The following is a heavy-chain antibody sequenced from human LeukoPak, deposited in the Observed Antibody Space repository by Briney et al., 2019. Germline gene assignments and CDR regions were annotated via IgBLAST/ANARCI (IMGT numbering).Heavy chain of an antibody. D-gene: IGHD6-13*01. CDR1: GFTFSSYA. V-gene: IGHV3-23*01. CDR2: ISGSGGST. Sequence: AGGSLRLSCAASGFTFSSYAMSWVRQAPGKGLEWVSAISGSGGSTYYADSVKGRFTISRDNSKNTLYLQMNSLRAEDTAVYYCAKAFSSSWYLAGMDVWGQGTTVTVSS. CDR3: AKAFSSSWYLAGMDV. J-gene: IGHJ6*02.